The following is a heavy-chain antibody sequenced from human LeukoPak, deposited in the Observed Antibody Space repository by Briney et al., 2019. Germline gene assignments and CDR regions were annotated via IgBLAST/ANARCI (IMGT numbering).Heavy chain of an antibody. CDR3: VRDTENIGYDAFEF. V-gene: IGHV3-74*01. J-gene: IGHJ5*01. Sequence: GGSLRLSCAASGFTLSSYSLTWVRQAPGKGLEWVSRLDRDGTTTSYADSVYGRFTISRDNAKSTLYLQMRSLRAEDTAVYYCVRDTENIGYDAFEFWGHGTLVTVSS. D-gene: IGHD2/OR15-2a*01. CDR1: GFTLSSYS. CDR2: LDRDGTTT.